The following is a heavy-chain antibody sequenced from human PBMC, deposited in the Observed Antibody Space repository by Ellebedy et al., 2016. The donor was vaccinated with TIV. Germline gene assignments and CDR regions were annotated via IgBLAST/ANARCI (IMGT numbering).Heavy chain of an antibody. CDR2: ISSSSSYI. Sequence: GGSLRLSCTASGLTFGDYAMSWVRQAPGKGLEWVSSISSSSSYIYYADSVKGRFTISRDNAKNSLYLQMDSLRAEDTAVYYCARDSTVSPTTYGMDVWGQGTTVTVSS. V-gene: IGHV3-21*01. J-gene: IGHJ6*02. D-gene: IGHD4-17*01. CDR1: GLTFGDYA. CDR3: ARDSTVSPTTYGMDV.